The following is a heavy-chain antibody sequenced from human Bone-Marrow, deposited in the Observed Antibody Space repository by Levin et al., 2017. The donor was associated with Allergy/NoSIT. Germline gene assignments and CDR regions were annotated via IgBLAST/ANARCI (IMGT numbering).Heavy chain of an antibody. CDR1: GFTFSNAW. CDR2: IYTNADGGTA. D-gene: IGHD1-20*01. Sequence: GESLKISCATSGFTFSNAWMSWVRQAPGKGLEWVGRIYTNADGGTADYATPVKGRFTISRDDSKNTVYLQMSSLKTEDTAVYYCSPTPNWNFDSWGRGALVTVSS. J-gene: IGHJ4*02. CDR3: SPTPNWNFDS. V-gene: IGHV3-15*01.